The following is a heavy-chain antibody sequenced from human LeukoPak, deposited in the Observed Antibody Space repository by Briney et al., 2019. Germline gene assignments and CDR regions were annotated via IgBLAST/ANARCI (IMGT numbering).Heavy chain of an antibody. Sequence: GGSLPHSRAGSGFTFSGYAMSWVRQAPGKGLEWVSAISGSGDGTYYADSVKGRFTISRDNSKNTLFLQMNSLRAEDTAVYYCAKAGVLTLVRAVIVDYWGQGNLVTVSS. V-gene: IGHV3-23*01. CDR1: GFTFSGYA. CDR3: AKAGVLTLVRAVIVDY. J-gene: IGHJ4*02. CDR2: ISGSGDGT. D-gene: IGHD3-10*01.